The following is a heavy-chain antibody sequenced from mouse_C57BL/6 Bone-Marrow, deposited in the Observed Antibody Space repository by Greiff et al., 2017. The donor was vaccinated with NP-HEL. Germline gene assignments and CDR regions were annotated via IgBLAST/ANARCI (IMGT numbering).Heavy chain of an antibody. CDR2: IDPADGYT. J-gene: IGHJ3*01. V-gene: IGHV14-3*01. D-gene: IGHD1-1*01. CDR3: ASYGSSGGAY. Sequence: VQLQQSVAELVRPGASVKLSCTASGFTIKNTYMHWVKQRPEQGLEWIGRIDPADGYTKYAPKFQGKATITADTSSNTAYLQLSSLTSEDTAIYYCASYGSSGGAYWGQGTLVTVSA. CDR1: GFTIKNTY.